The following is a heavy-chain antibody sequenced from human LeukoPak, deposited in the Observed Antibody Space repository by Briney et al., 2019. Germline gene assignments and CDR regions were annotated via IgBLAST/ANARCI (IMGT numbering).Heavy chain of an antibody. D-gene: IGHD7-27*01. Sequence: PGGSLSLSCVASGFTLSSYWMICVRQPAGRGREWVANINKVGSEKYYVDSVKGRFTVSRDSAKSSLYLQMNSLRAEDTAVYYSARGKSGALLTLDYWGQGTLVTVSS. CDR1: GFTLSSYW. J-gene: IGHJ4*02. CDR2: INKVGSEK. V-gene: IGHV3-7*01. CDR3: ARGKSGALLTLDY.